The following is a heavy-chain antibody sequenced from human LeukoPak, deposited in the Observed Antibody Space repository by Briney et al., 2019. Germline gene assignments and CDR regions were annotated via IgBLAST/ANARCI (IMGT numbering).Heavy chain of an antibody. Sequence: ASETLSLTCAVYGGSFSGYYWSWIRQPPGKGLEWVGEINHSGSTNYNPSLKSRATISVDTSKNQFSLKLSSVTAADTAVYYCARGGTLRYFDWLLGWFDPWGQGTLVTVSS. CDR1: GGSFSGYY. CDR3: ARGGTLRYFDWLLGWFDP. CDR2: INHSGST. V-gene: IGHV4-34*01. D-gene: IGHD3-9*01. J-gene: IGHJ5*02.